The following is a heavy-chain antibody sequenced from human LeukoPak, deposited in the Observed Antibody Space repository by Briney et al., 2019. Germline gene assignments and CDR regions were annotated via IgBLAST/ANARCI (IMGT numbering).Heavy chain of an antibody. V-gene: IGHV3-66*01. Sequence: PGGSLRLSCAASEFSVGSNYMTWVRQAPGKGLEWVSLIYSGGSTYYADSVKGRFTISRDNSKNTLYFQMNSLRAEDTAVYHCARGPSGYHNTGGQGTLVTVSS. CDR2: IYSGGST. D-gene: IGHD5-12*01. CDR1: EFSVGSNY. J-gene: IGHJ4*02. CDR3: ARGPSGYHNT.